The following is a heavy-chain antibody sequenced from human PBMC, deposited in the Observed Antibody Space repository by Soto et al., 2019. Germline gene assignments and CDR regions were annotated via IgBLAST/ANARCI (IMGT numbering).Heavy chain of an antibody. Sequence: GESLKISCQGSGYSFTSYWISWVRQTPGKGLEWMGMIYPGDSDTRYSPSFQGQVTISADKSISTASLQWSSLKAADTAMYFCVRHSTAQLVDGFDIWGQGTMVTVSS. CDR3: VRHSTAQLVDGFDI. D-gene: IGHD6-13*01. CDR1: GYSFTSYW. J-gene: IGHJ3*02. V-gene: IGHV5-51*01. CDR2: IYPGDSDT.